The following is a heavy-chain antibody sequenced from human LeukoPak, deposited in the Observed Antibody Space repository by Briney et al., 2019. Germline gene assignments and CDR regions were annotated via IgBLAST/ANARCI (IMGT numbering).Heavy chain of an antibody. V-gene: IGHV4-59*01. CDR3: ARAVTVTTPLGWFDP. CDR1: GGSIRGYS. D-gene: IGHD4-17*01. CDR2: IYYSGST. J-gene: IGHJ5*02. Sequence: SETLSLTCTVSGGSIRGYSWSWSRATPRERLGRIGYIYYSGSTTYNPSPKSRVSISVDTSKNQFSLKLSSVTAADTAVYYCARAVTVTTPLGWFDPWGQGTLVTVSS.